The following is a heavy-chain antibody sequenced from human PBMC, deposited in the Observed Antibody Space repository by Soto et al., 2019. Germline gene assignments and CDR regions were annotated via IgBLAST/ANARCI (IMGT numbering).Heavy chain of an antibody. CDR1: GGTFSSYA. CDR2: IIPIFGTA. D-gene: IGHD5-12*01. CDR3: SRGSGYSGSFDY. V-gene: IGHV1-69*01. J-gene: IGHJ4*02. Sequence: QVQLVQSGAEVKKPGSSVKVSCKASGGTFSSYAISWVRQAPGQGLEWMGGIIPIFGTANYAQKFQGRVTITEDESTRTAYMERISLRSEDTSVYYCSRGSGYSGSFDYWGQGTLVTVSS.